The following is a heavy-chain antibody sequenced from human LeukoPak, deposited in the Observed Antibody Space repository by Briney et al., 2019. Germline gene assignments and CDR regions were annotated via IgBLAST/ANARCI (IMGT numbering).Heavy chain of an antibody. CDR2: IYYSENT. J-gene: IGHJ4*02. D-gene: IGHD3-22*01. CDR1: GVSISSYY. Sequence: SEALSLTCTVSGVSISSYYWSWIRQPPGKGLEWTAYIYYSENTNYNSPLKSRVTISEDTSKNQFSPKLTSVTAADTAVYYCAGGNFYDSRGHPYHFHFWGQGTLVSVSS. V-gene: IGHV4-59*01. CDR3: AGGNFYDSRGHPYHFHF.